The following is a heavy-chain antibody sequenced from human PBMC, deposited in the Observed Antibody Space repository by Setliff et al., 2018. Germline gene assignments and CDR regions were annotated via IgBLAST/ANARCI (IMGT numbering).Heavy chain of an antibody. CDR1: GGSISSGSYY. CDR2: IYTSGST. CDR3: ARDFDSSGNFDY. J-gene: IGHJ4*02. D-gene: IGHD3-22*01. V-gene: IGHV4-61*02. Sequence: KTSETLSLTCTVSGGSISSGSYYWSWIRQPAGKGLEWIGRIYTSGSTNYNPSLKSRVTISIDTSKNQFSLKLSSVTAADTAVYYCARDFDSSGNFDYWGQGTLVTVSS.